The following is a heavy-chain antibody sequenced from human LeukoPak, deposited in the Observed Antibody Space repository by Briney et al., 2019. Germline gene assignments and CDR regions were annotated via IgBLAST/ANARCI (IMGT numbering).Heavy chain of an antibody. J-gene: IGHJ4*02. CDR3: ARDAHPLGDY. D-gene: IGHD3-10*01. Sequence: ASVKVSCKASGYTFTSYGISWVRQAPGQGLEWMGWISAYNGNTNYAQKLQGRVTMTTDTSTRTAYMELRSLRSHDTAVSYCARDAHPLGDYWGQGTLVNVSS. CDR2: ISAYNGNT. CDR1: GYTFTSYG. V-gene: IGHV1-18*01.